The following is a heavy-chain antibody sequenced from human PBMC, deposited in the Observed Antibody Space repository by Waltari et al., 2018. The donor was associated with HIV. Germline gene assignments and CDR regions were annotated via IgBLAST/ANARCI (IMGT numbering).Heavy chain of an antibody. CDR3: ARVGYGYKTLGHFDY. J-gene: IGHJ4*02. D-gene: IGHD5-12*01. CDR1: VFTLPLHS. V-gene: IGHV3-48*01. CDR2: ISSNSSTI. Sequence: EVQLVESGGGLVQPGGSLRLSCAASVFTLPLHSMNWVRQAPGKGLEWVSYISSNSSTIYYTDSVKGRFTISRDNGKNSLYLQMNSLRAEDTAVYYCARVGYGYKTLGHFDYWGQGTLVTVSS.